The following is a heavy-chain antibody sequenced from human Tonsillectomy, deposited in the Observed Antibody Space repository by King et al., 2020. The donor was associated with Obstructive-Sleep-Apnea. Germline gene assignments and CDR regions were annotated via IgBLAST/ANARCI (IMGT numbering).Heavy chain of an antibody. D-gene: IGHD6-13*01. J-gene: IGHJ3*02. Sequence: VQLVESGGGVVQPGGSLRLSCAASGFTFSSYGMHWVRQAPGKGLEWVAFIRYDGSNKYYADSVKGRFTISRDNSKNTLYLQMNSLRAEDTAVYYCAKDHGLEAAGTGAFEIWGHGTMVTVSS. CDR1: GFTFSSYG. V-gene: IGHV3-30*02. CDR2: IRYDGSNK. CDR3: AKDHGLEAAGTGAFEI.